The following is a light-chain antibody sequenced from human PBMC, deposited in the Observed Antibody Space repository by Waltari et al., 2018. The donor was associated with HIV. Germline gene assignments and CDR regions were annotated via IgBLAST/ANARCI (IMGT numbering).Light chain of an antibody. CDR2: HDT. V-gene: IGLV3-21*01. CDR3: QVWDTNTDQYVI. Sequence: SYVLTQPPSVSVAPGKTARITCGGEIIGSKSVNWYQKQPGQAPVMVIYHDTDRPSGIPDRFSGSNSEDTATLTIRRVEAGDEADYFCQVWDTNTDQYVIFGGGTNLAV. J-gene: IGLJ2*01. CDR1: IIGSKS.